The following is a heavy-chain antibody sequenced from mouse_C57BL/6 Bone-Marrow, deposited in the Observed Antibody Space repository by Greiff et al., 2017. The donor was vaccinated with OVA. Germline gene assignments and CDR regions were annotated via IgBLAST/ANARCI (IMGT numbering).Heavy chain of an antibody. CDR2: IYYSGTI. Sequence: EVQLQQSGPGLVKPSQTVFLTCTATGFSITTGNYRWSWLRQFPGNKLEWIGYIYYSGTITYNPSHTSRTTITRDTPKNQFFLEMNSLTAEDAATYYCARESHYYGSSYFDYWGQGTTLTVSS. CDR1: GFSITTGNYR. J-gene: IGHJ2*01. V-gene: IGHV3-5*01. CDR3: ARESHYYGSSYFDY. D-gene: IGHD1-1*01.